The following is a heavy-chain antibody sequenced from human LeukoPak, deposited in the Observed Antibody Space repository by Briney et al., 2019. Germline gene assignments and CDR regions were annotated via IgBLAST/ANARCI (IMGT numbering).Heavy chain of an antibody. CDR3: ARDRSSTSGYYMDV. Sequence: GGSLRLSCAASGFTFSSYAMSWVRQAPGEGLEWVSSVSSSGRYTYYADSVKGRFTLSKDNANNSLFMEMTSLRAEDTAVYYCARDRSSTSGYYMDVWGKGATVTVSS. V-gene: IGHV3-21*01. D-gene: IGHD2-2*01. J-gene: IGHJ6*03. CDR2: VSSSGRYT. CDR1: GFTFSSYA.